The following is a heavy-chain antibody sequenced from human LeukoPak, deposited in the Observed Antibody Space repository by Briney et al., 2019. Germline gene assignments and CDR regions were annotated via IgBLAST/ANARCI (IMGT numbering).Heavy chain of an antibody. CDR2: INHNGNVN. CDR1: GFTFSSYW. Sequence: GGSLRLSCAASGFTFSSYWMNWARQAPGKGLEWVASINHNGNVNYYVDSVKGRFTISRDDAKNSLYLQMSNLRAEDTAVYFCARGGSLDVWGQGATVTVSS. J-gene: IGHJ6*02. V-gene: IGHV3-7*03. CDR3: ARGGSLDV. D-gene: IGHD2-15*01.